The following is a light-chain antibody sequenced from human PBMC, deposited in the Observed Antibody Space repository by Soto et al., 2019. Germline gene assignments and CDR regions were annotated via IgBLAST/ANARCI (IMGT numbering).Light chain of an antibody. CDR2: AAS. V-gene: IGKV1-6*01. CDR3: QQAKNFPWT. Sequence: IQMTQSPSSLSASVGDRVTITCRASQGIRNDLARYQQRPGKAPKLLIYAASNLQNEVPSRFSGSGSGTDFTLTISSLQPEDFATYYCQQAKNFPWTFGQGTKVDIK. CDR1: QGIRND. J-gene: IGKJ1*01.